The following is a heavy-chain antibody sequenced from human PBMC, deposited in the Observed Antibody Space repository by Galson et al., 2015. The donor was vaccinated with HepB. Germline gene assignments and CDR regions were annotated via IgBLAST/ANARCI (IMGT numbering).Heavy chain of an antibody. CDR1: GYSFTSYW. J-gene: IGHJ5*02. Sequence: QSGAEVKKPGESLKISCKGSGYSFTSYWIGWVRQMPGKGLEWMGIIYPGDSDTRYSPSFQGQVTISADKSISTAYLQWSSLKASDTAMYYCARRGARRVGEQQLVNGNWFDPWGQGTLVTVSS. D-gene: IGHD6-13*01. CDR2: IYPGDSDT. CDR3: ARRGARRVGEQQLVNGNWFDP. V-gene: IGHV5-51*01.